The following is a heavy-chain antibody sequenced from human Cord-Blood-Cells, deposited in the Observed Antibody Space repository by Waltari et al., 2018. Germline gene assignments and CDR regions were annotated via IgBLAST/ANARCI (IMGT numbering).Heavy chain of an antibody. CDR3: ARGHLYYGSGSYYNYYYYGMDV. D-gene: IGHD3-10*01. CDR2: ISAYNGNT. V-gene: IGHV1-18*01. J-gene: IGHJ6*02. Sequence: QVQLVQSGAEVKKPGASVKVSCKASGYTFTSYGISWVRQAPGQGLEWMGWISAYNGNTNYAQKLQGRVTMTTDTSTSTAYMELRSLRSDDTAVYYWARGHLYYGSGSYYNYYYYGMDVWGQGTTVTVSS. CDR1: GYTFTSYG.